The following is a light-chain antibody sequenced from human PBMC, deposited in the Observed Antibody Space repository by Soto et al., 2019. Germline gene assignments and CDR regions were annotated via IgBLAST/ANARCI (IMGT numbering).Light chain of an antibody. V-gene: IGKV1-5*03. CDR1: QSINSW. Sequence: DIQMTQSPSTLSASVGDRVTITGRASQSINSWLAWYQQKPGKATHLLIYKASSLESGVPSRFSGSGSGTEFTLTISSLQPDDFATCYCQQYYSYSWTFGQGTKVEIK. J-gene: IGKJ1*01. CDR2: KAS. CDR3: QQYYSYSWT.